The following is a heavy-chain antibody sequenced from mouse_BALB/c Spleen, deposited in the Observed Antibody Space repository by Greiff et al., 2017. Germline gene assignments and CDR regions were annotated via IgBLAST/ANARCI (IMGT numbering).Heavy chain of an antibody. D-gene: IGHD2-14*01. CDR2: IRNKANGYTT. J-gene: IGHJ2*01. CDR3: ARDSYRYDY. CDR1: GFTFTDYY. Sequence: EVKVVESGGGLVQPGGSLRLSCAPSGFTFTDYYMSWVRQPPGKALEWLGFIRNKANGYTTEYSASVKGRFTISRDNSQSILYLQMNTLRAEDSATYYCARDSYRYDYWGQGTTLTVSS. V-gene: IGHV7-3*02.